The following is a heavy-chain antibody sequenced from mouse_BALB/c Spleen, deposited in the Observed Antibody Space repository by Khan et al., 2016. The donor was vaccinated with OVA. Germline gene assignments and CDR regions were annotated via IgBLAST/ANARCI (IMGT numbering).Heavy chain of an antibody. CDR2: ISYSGNT. CDR3: ARVYGGDFDY. Sequence: EVQLQESGPGLVKPSQSLSLTCTVTGYSITSDYAWNWIRQFPGNKLEWMSFISYSGNTNSNPSLKSRISITRDTSKNQFFLQLNSVTAEDTATYYCARVYGGDFDYWGQGTTLTVSS. D-gene: IGHD1-1*01. V-gene: IGHV3-2*02. CDR1: GYSITSDYA. J-gene: IGHJ2*01.